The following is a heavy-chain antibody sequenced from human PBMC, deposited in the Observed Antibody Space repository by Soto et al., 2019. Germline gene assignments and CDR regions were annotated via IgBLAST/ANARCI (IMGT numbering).Heavy chain of an antibody. CDR1: GFTFSGSA. CDR2: IRSKANSYAT. CDR3: TTLRTTEPSHHYYYYYYMDV. J-gene: IGHJ6*03. V-gene: IGHV3-73*01. D-gene: IGHD1-1*01. Sequence: HLGGSLRLSCAASGFTFSGSAMHWVRQASGKGLEWVGRIRSKANSYATAYAASVKGRFTISRDDSKNTAYLQMNSLKTEDTAVYYCTTLRTTEPSHHYYYYYYMDVWGKGTTVTVSS.